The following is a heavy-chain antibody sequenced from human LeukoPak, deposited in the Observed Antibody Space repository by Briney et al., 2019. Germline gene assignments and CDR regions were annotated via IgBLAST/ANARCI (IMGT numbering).Heavy chain of an antibody. D-gene: IGHD3/OR15-3a*01. CDR3: ARVWTTWGFDY. CDR2: IYYSGST. J-gene: IGHJ4*02. CDR1: GTSISSGDYY. V-gene: IGHV4-30-4*08. Sequence: SETLSLTCTVSGTSISSGDYYWSWIRQPPGKGLEWIGYIYYSGSTYYNPSLKSRVTISVDTSKNQFSLKLSSVTAADTAVYYCARVWTTWGFDYWGQGSLVTVSS.